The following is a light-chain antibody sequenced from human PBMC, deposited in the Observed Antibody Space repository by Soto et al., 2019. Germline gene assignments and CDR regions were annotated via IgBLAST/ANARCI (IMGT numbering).Light chain of an antibody. Sequence: EVVLTQSPATLSLSPGERATLSCRASQSVTKYLAWYQQKPGQALRLLIYDVSKRATGIPARFSGSGSEIDFTLTISSLEPGDFAVYYCHQRSNWPLTFGGGTKLEIK. CDR2: DVS. J-gene: IGKJ4*01. CDR3: HQRSNWPLT. V-gene: IGKV3-11*01. CDR1: QSVTKY.